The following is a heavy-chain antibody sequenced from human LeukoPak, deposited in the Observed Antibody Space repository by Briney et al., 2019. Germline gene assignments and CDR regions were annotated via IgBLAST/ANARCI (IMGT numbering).Heavy chain of an antibody. CDR3: ARDHVERLGWYFDL. CDR1: GGTFSSYA. V-gene: IGHV1-69*05. Sequence: SVKVSCKASGGTFSSYAISCVRQAPGQGLEWIGGIIPIFGTANYAQKFQGRVTITTDESTSTAYMELSSLRSEDTAVYYCARDHVERLGWYFDLWGRGTLVTVSS. CDR2: IIPIFGTA. D-gene: IGHD1-1*01. J-gene: IGHJ2*01.